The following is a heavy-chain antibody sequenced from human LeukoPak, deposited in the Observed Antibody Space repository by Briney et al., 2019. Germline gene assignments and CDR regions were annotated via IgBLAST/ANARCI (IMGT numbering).Heavy chain of an antibody. Sequence: GGSLRLSCAASGFTFSSYGMHWVRQAPGKGLEWVAVISYDGSNKYYADSVKGRFTISRDNSTNTLYLQMNSLRAEDTAVYYCAKGGGQEWLRLWHYYYYGMDVWGQGTTVTVSS. CDR2: ISYDGSNK. CDR3: AKGGGQEWLRLWHYYYYGMDV. V-gene: IGHV3-30*18. D-gene: IGHD5-12*01. J-gene: IGHJ6*02. CDR1: GFTFSSYG.